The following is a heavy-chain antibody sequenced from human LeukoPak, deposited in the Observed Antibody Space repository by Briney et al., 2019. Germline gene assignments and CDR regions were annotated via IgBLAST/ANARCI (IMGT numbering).Heavy chain of an antibody. V-gene: IGHV4-39*01. Sequence: SETMSLTCTVSGGALSGTGNHSGSIRQPPGKGLEWIGSMFYSGSTHYNPSLKSRVSISVDTSKNQLSLNLNSVTSTDTAVYYCATTITGTTLYFFYMDVWGKGTTVTVSS. J-gene: IGHJ6*03. CDR1: GGALSGTGNH. CDR2: MFYSGST. D-gene: IGHD1-7*01. CDR3: ATTITGTTLYFFYMDV.